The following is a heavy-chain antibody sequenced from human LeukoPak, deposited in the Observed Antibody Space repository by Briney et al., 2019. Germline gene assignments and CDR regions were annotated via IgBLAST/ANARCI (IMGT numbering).Heavy chain of an antibody. CDR2: ISSSGSYI. V-gene: IGHV3-21*01. D-gene: IGHD2-15*01. Sequence: GGSLRLSCAASGFTFSSYSMNWVRQAPGKGLEWVSSISSSGSYIYYADSVKGRFPISRDNAKNSLYLQMNRLRAEDTAVYYCARDIGYCSGGSCYSLALDYWGQGTLVTVSS. CDR1: GFTFSSYS. J-gene: IGHJ4*02. CDR3: ARDIGYCSGGSCYSLALDY.